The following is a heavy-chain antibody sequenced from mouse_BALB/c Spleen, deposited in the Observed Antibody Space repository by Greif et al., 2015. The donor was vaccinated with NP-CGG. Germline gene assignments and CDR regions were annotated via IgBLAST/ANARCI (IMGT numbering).Heavy chain of an antibody. CDR2: IDPANGNT. CDR1: GFNIKDTY. D-gene: IGHD2-1*01. V-gene: IGHV14-3*02. Sequence: EVKVVESGAELVKPGASVKLSCTASGFNIKDTYMHWVKQRPEQGLEWIGRIDPANGNTKYDPKFQGKATITADTSSNTAYLQLSSLTSEDTAVYYCAFYPWFAYWGQGTLVTVSA. J-gene: IGHJ3*01. CDR3: AFYPWFAY.